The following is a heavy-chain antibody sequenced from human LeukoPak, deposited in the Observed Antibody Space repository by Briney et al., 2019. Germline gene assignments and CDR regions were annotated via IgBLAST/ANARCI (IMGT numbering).Heavy chain of an antibody. CDR2: ISSSGSTI. CDR3: AKKKTDYSYPSSFDY. D-gene: IGHD4-11*01. Sequence: PGGSLRLSCAASGFTFSSYEMNWVRHAPRKGLEWVSYISSSGSTIYYADSVKGRFTISRDNAKNTLYLQMNSLRAEDTGVYYCAKKKTDYSYPSSFDYWGQGTLVTVSS. V-gene: IGHV3-48*03. CDR1: GFTFSSYE. J-gene: IGHJ4*02.